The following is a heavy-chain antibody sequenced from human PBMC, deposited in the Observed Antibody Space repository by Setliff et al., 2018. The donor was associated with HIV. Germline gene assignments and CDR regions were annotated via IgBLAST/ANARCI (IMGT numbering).Heavy chain of an antibody. J-gene: IGHJ5*02. CDR3: ARDRSSGWSKDWFDT. CDR1: GFTFSTYW. D-gene: IGHD6-19*01. CDR2: IYYSGST. V-gene: IGHV4-59*12. Sequence: LSCAASGFTFSTYWMSWIRQPPGKGLEWIGYIYYSGSTNYNPSLKSRVTMSVDTSKNQFSLRLTSVTAADTAMYHCARDRSSGWSKDWFDTWGQGILVTVSS.